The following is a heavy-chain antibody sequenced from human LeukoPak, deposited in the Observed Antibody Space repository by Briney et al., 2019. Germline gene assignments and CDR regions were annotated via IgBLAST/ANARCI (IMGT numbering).Heavy chain of an antibody. CDR1: GGSISSYY. Sequence: PSETLSLTCTVCGGSISSYYWSWIRQPPGKGLEWIGYIYYSGSTNYNPSLKSRVTISVDTSKNQFSLKLSSVTAADTAVYYCARHDDIVVVPAAISRGYYYGMDVWGQGTTVTVSS. D-gene: IGHD2-2*02. CDR3: ARHDDIVVVPAAISRGYYYGMDV. V-gene: IGHV4-59*08. J-gene: IGHJ6*02. CDR2: IYYSGST.